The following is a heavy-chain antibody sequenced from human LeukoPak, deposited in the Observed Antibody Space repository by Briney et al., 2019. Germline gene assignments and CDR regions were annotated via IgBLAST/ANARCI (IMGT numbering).Heavy chain of an antibody. V-gene: IGHV4-61*02. D-gene: IGHD4-17*01. Sequence: SETLSLTCTVSGVSITRTSYYWTWIRQPAGKGLEWIGRIYSSGSTSYNPSPKSRVTISIDTSNNQFSLNLSSVTAADTAMYYCARGVTTRFNNWFDPWGQGTLVTVSS. CDR2: IYSSGST. J-gene: IGHJ5*02. CDR1: GVSITRTSYY. CDR3: ARGVTTRFNNWFDP.